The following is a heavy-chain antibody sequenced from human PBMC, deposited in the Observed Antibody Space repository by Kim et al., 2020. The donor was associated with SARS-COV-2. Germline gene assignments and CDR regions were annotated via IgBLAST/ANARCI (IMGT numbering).Heavy chain of an antibody. CDR3: ARGSLTGTPRRGMDV. D-gene: IGHD1-7*01. CDR1: GGSFSGYY. V-gene: IGHV4-34*01. J-gene: IGHJ6*02. Sequence: SETLSLTCAVYGGSFSGYYWSWIRQPPGKGPEWIGEINHSGSNNYNPYLKSRGTISVDTTKNQLSLKLSSVTAADTAVYYCARGSLTGTPRRGMDVWGQGTTVTVSS. CDR2: INHSGSN.